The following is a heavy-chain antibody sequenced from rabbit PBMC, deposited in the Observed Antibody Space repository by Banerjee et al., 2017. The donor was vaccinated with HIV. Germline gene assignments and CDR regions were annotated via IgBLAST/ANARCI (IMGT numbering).Heavy chain of an antibody. CDR1: GFSFSSSYY. V-gene: IGHV1S45*01. J-gene: IGHJ4*01. D-gene: IGHD2-1*01. CDR3: ARQGASAYDYGDYAWALNL. Sequence: QEQLVESGGDLVQPEGSLTLTCTASGFSFSSSYYMCWVRQAPGKGLEWIACIYGGSSGSTYYASWAKGRFTISKTSSTTVTLQMTSLTAADTATYFCARQGASAYDYGDYAWALNLWGPGTLVTVS. CDR2: IYGGSSGST.